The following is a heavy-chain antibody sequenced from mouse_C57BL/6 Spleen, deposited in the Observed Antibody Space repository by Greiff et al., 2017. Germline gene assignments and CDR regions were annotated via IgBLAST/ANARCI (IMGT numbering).Heavy chain of an antibody. V-gene: IGHV1-80*01. D-gene: IGHD2-5*01. CDR1: GYAFSSYW. CDR2: IYPGDGDT. CDR3: ARGENYSNGDY. J-gene: IGHJ2*01. Sequence: QVQLQQSGAELVKPGASVKISCKASGYAFSSYWMNWVKQRPGKGLEWIGQIYPGDGDTNYNGKFKGKATLTGDKSSSTAYMQLSSLTSEDSAVYFCARGENYSNGDYWGQGTTLTVSS.